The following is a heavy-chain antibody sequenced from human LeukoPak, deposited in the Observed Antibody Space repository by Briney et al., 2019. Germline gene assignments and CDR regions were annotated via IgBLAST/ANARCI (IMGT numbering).Heavy chain of an antibody. J-gene: IGHJ4*02. D-gene: IGHD3-3*01. Sequence: GGSLRLSCAASGFTFNNYWMNWVRQAPGKGLEWVANVNQDGSDKYYVDSLKGRFTISRDNAKNSLYLQMNSLRAEDTAVYYCPRSFLEWSFDYWGQGTLVTVSS. CDR3: PRSFLEWSFDY. CDR2: VNQDGSDK. CDR1: GFTFNNYW. V-gene: IGHV3-7*01.